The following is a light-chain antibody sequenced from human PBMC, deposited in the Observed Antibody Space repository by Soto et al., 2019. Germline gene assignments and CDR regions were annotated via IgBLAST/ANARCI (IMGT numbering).Light chain of an antibody. Sequence: DHHMTQSPSTLSASVGDLVTITCRASQSISSWLAWYQQKPGKAPRLLIYDASSLESGVPSRFSGSGSGTEFTLTITSLQPDDFATYYCQQSNSYHRTLAQGAKV. CDR1: QSISSW. CDR2: DAS. V-gene: IGKV1-5*01. J-gene: IGKJ1*01. CDR3: QQSNSYHRT.